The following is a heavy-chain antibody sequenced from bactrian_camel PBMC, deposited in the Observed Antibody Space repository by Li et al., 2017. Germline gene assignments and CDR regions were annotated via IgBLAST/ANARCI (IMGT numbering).Heavy chain of an antibody. CDR2: IDDDGLA. V-gene: IGHV3S53*01. D-gene: IGHD6*01. Sequence: HVQLVESGGGSVQAGGSLTLSCAASGYTYSTHCMGWFRQAPGKEREGVAVIDDDGLAKFADSVKGRFTISQDNAKNTLYLQMNSLNTEDTAIYYCTRDVAGNYYGLDYWGKGTQVT. J-gene: IGHJ7*01. CDR1: GYTYSTHC.